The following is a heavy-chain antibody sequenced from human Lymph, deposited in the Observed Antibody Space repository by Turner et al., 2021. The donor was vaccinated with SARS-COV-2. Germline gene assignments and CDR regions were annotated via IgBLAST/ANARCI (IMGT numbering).Heavy chain of an antibody. CDR2: IYYSGRT. V-gene: IGHV4-39*01. CDR1: GGSISSSSYY. J-gene: IGHJ6*02. CDR3: ARQRLTRYGMDV. D-gene: IGHD2-21*02. Sequence: QLQLQESGPGLVKPSETLSLTCTVSGGSISSSSYYWGWIRQPPGKGLEWIGSIYYSGRTYYNPSLKSRVTISVDTSKNQFSLKLSSVTAADTAVYHCARQRLTRYGMDVWGQGTTVTVSS.